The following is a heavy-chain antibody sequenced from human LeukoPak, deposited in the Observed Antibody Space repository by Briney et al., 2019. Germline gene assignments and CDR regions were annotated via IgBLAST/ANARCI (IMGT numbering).Heavy chain of an antibody. V-gene: IGHV3-11*01. J-gene: IGHJ3*02. CDR1: GFTFSDYY. CDR3: ARDFTGYSLHAFDI. Sequence: GGSLRLSCAASGFTFSDYYMSWIRQAPGKGLEWVSYISSSGTTIYYADSVKGRFTISRDNAKNSLYLQMNSLRAEDTALYYCARDFTGYSLHAFDIWGQGTMVTVSS. CDR2: ISSSGTTI. D-gene: IGHD5-18*01.